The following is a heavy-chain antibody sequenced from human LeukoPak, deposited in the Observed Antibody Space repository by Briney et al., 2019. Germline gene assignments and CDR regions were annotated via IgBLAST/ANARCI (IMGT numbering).Heavy chain of an antibody. CDR1: GFTFSSYE. D-gene: IGHD3-10*01. CDR3: ARHQLGWFGEFYAFDI. Sequence: GGSLRLSCAASGFTFSSYEMNWFRQAPGKGLEWVSYISSSGSTIYYADSVKGRFTISRDNVKNSPYLQMNSLRAEDTAVYYCARHQLGWFGEFYAFDIWGQGTMVTVSS. CDR2: ISSSGSTI. V-gene: IGHV3-48*03. J-gene: IGHJ3*02.